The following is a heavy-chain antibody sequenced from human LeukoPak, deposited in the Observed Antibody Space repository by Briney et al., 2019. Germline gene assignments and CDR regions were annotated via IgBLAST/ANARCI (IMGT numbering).Heavy chain of an antibody. CDR1: GLRFRNYG. Sequence: GGSPRLSCVVSGLRFRNYGMHWVRQAPGKGLEWVAVIYYDGSNQYYADSVKGRFTVSRDNAKNTPYLQMDSLRAEDTAVYYCATDRNSGKYYDYWGQGTLVTVSS. CDR2: IYYDGSNQ. CDR3: ATDRNSGKYYDY. D-gene: IGHD1-26*01. V-gene: IGHV3-33*01. J-gene: IGHJ4*02.